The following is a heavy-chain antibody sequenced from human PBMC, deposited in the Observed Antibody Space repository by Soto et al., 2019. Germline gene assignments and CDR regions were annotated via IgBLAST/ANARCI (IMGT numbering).Heavy chain of an antibody. CDR1: GVTFSRQD. CDR2: IIPIFGTP. J-gene: IGHJ4*02. Sequence: QVQLVQSGAEVKKPGSSVKVSCKASGVTFSRQDMRWVRQAPGPGLEWMGGIIPIFGTPQYAEKFQDRVTITADESTSTAYMELSSLTSEDTAVYYWATNEGRDGYSFDYWGQGTLVTVSS. CDR3: ATNEGRDGYSFDY. D-gene: IGHD5-12*01. V-gene: IGHV1-69*01.